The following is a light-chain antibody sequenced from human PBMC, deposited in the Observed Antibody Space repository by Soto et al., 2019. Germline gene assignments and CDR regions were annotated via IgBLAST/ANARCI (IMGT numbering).Light chain of an antibody. Sequence: DSQMSKSRSSLSVSVVDRVTITCSPSQTIGKYLNWYQQKPGQAPKLLVYTASTLPSGVPSRFSGSRPGTNFTLTISSLQPEDFATYYCQQSYNTPQTCGKGTRVDIK. CDR3: QQSYNTPQT. J-gene: IGKJ1*01. CDR2: TAS. V-gene: IGKV1-39*01. CDR1: QTIGKY.